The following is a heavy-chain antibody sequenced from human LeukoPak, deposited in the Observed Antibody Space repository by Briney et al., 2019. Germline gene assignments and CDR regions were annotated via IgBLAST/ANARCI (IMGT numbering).Heavy chain of an antibody. D-gene: IGHD3-9*01. CDR3: ARDRGVGVLRYFDWPSGY. Sequence: GASVKVSCKASAYTFTGYYMHWVRQAPGQGLEWMGWINPNSGGTNYAQKFQGRATMTRDTSISTAYMELSRLRSDDTAVYYCARDRGVGVLRYFDWPSGYWGQGTLVTVSS. J-gene: IGHJ4*02. CDR1: AYTFTGYY. V-gene: IGHV1-2*02. CDR2: INPNSGGT.